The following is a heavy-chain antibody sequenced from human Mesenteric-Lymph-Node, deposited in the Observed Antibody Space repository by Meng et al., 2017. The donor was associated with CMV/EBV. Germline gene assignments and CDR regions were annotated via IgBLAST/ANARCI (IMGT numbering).Heavy chain of an antibody. CDR1: GGTFSSYA. D-gene: IGHD2-2*01. CDR2: IIPILGIA. J-gene: IGHJ6*02. V-gene: IGHV1-69*10. Sequence: SVKVFCKASGGTFSSYAISWVRQAPGQGLEWMGGIIPILGIANYAQKFQGRVTITADKSTSTAYMELSSLRSEDTAVYYCARGSTHETYYYYGMDVWGQGTTVTVSS. CDR3: ARGSTHETYYYYGMDV.